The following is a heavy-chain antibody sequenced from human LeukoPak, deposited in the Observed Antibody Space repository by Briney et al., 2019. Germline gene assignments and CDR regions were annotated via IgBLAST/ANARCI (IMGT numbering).Heavy chain of an antibody. D-gene: IGHD1-26*01. CDR1: GGSISGYY. V-gene: IGHV4-59*01. J-gene: IGHJ3*02. CDR3: ARPTGISGSPDAFDI. CDR2: IYYTGIT. Sequence: SETLSLTCAVSGGSISGYYWSWIRQPPGKGLEWIGYIYYTGITNYNPSLKSRVTISVDTSKNHFSLKLRSVTAADTAVYYCARPTGISGSPDAFDIWGQGTMVTVSS.